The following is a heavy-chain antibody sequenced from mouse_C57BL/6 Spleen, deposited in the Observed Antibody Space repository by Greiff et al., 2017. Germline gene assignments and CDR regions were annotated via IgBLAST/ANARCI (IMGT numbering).Heavy chain of an antibody. CDR1: GYTFTDYN. D-gene: IGHD1-1*01. CDR2: INPNNGGT. J-gene: IGHJ2*01. V-gene: IGHV1-18*01. CDR3: ARSTTVVAGYYFDY. Sequence: EVQLQQSGPELVKPGASVKIPCKASGYTFTDYNMDWVKQSHGKSLEWIGDINPNNGGTIYNQKFKGKATLTVDKSSSTAYMALRSLTSEDTAVYYCARSTTVVAGYYFDYWGQGTTLTVSS.